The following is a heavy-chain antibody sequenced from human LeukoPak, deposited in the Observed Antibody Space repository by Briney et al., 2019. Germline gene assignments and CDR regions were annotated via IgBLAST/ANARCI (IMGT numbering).Heavy chain of an antibody. V-gene: IGHV3-21*01. D-gene: IGHD4-17*01. CDR2: ISSISYI. CDR3: ARDQYGGYALDY. J-gene: IGHJ4*02. CDR1: GFTFSTYA. Sequence: PGRSLRLSCAASGFTFSTYAMSWVRQAPGKGLEWVSSISSISYIYYADSVKGRFTISRDTAKNSLYLQMNSLRAEDTAVYYCARDQYGGYALDYWGQGTLVTVSS.